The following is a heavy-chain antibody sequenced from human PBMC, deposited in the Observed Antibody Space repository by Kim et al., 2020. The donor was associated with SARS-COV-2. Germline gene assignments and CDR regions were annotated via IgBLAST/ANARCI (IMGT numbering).Heavy chain of an antibody. CDR2: IITMFGTT. CDR3: ASALRDSFYFYGMDV. V-gene: IGHV1-69*13. CDR1: GGTFSAYV. Sequence: SVKVSCKTSGGTFSAYVISWVRQAPGQGLEWMGGIITMFGTTSYAQNFQGRVTISADESTSTVYMELSSLRSEDTAVYYCASALRDSFYFYGMDVWGQGTTVPVSS. J-gene: IGHJ6*02.